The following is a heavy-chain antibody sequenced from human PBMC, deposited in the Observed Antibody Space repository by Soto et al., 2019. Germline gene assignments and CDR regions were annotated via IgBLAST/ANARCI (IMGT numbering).Heavy chain of an antibody. Sequence: EVHLLQSGGGLVQPGGSLRLSCVASKFMFSAYAMGWVRQSPGKGLEWVSSISGSEDVTYYADSVKGRFSISRDNSKNTLYLQMTSLRVEDTAISFCAKWADRRCFGEADFPPYSGQGTHVIVS. CDR3: AKWADRRCFGEADFPPY. D-gene: IGHD3-10*01. CDR2: ISGSEDVT. CDR1: KFMFSAYA. J-gene: IGHJ4*02. V-gene: IGHV3-23*01.